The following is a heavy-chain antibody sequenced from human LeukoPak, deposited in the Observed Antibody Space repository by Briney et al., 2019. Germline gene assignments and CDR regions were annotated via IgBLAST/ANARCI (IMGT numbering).Heavy chain of an antibody. CDR3: ARVLAVATIDY. J-gene: IGHJ4*02. CDR1: GGTFSSYA. D-gene: IGHD5-12*01. V-gene: IGHV1-18*01. Sequence: ASVKVSCKASGGTFSSYAISWVRQAPGQGLEWMGWISAYNGNTNYAQKLQGRVTMTTDTSTSTAYMELRSLRSDDTAVYYCARVLAVATIDYWGQGTLVTVSS. CDR2: ISAYNGNT.